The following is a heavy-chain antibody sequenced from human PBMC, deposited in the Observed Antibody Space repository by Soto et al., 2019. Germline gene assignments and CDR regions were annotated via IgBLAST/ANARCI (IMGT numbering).Heavy chain of an antibody. D-gene: IGHD1-7*01. Sequence: QVQLQESGPGLVKPSQTLSLTCTVSGDSISSGGYYWSWIRQHPGKGLEWIGYIYDNGGAYYSPYLKGRVLISLDTSDNQVSLRLSSVTAEDTAVYYGARVKGGTTRRAFDSWGQGTLVTVSS. CDR3: ARVKGGTTRRAFDS. V-gene: IGHV4-31*03. J-gene: IGHJ4*02. CDR1: GDSISSGGYY. CDR2: IYDNGGA.